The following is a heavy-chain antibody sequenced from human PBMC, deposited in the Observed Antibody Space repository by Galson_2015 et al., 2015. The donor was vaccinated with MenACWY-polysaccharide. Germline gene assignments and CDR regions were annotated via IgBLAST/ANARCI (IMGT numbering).Heavy chain of an antibody. Sequence: ETLSLTCTVSHDSISSSYWSWIRQPADKGLEWIGRIHATGSTTYNPSFRSRVTMSVDLPKNNSSLRLTSVTASDTAIYYCARRSLGNWYFDLWGRGTLVTVSS. D-gene: IGHD7-27*01. CDR1: HDSISSSY. CDR3: ARRSLGNWYFDL. J-gene: IGHJ2*01. CDR2: IHATGST. V-gene: IGHV4-4*07.